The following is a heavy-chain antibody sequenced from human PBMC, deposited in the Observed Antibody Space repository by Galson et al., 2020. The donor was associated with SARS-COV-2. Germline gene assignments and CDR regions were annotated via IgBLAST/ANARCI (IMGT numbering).Heavy chain of an antibody. CDR1: GDSFSKYY. Sequence: SETLSLTCTVSGDSFSKYYWNWIRQPPGKGLEWIGYIYYTGSTNYNPSLKSRASISVDTSQKRFSLNLTSLTAADTAVYYYAGADYYDSGVYSDAFDIWGQGAMVTVSS. CDR3: AGADYYDSGVYSDAFDI. D-gene: IGHD3-22*01. J-gene: IGHJ3*02. V-gene: IGHV4-59*01. CDR2: IYYTGST.